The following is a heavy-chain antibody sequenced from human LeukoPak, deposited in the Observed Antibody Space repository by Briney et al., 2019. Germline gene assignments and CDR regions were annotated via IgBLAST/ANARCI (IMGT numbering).Heavy chain of an antibody. V-gene: IGHV3-9*01. D-gene: IGHD6-19*01. CDR3: AKGERAVQGKTHYYDYYGMDV. CDR2: ISWSSAST. J-gene: IGHJ6*02. CDR1: GFSFSDFA. Sequence: SLRLSCVGSGFSFSDFAMHWVRQAPGKGLEGVSGISWSSASTVYADSVKDKFTISRDNPNGSLYLQMDSLTFGDTAVYYCAKGERAVQGKTHYYDYYGMDVWGHGTAVIVSS.